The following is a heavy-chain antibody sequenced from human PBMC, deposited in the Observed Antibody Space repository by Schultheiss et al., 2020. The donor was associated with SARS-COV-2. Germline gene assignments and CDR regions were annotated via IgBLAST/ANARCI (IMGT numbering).Heavy chain of an antibody. D-gene: IGHD3-10*01. V-gene: IGHV4-61*01. CDR1: GYSISSGYY. CDR3: ARIGMVRAVRDAFDT. J-gene: IGHJ3*02. CDR2: IYYSGNT. Sequence: SETLSLTCAVSGYSISSGYYWSWIRQPPGKGLEWIGYIYYSGNTNYNPSLKSRVTTSLDTSKNQFSLRLSSVTAADTALYYCARIGMVRAVRDAFDTWGQGTMVTVSS.